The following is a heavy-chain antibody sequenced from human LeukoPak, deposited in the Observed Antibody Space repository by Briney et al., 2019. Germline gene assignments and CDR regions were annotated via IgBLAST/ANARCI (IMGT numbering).Heavy chain of an antibody. CDR3: ARGVPAQFDY. Sequence: ASETLSLTCTVSGGSISSYYWSWIRQPPGKGLEWIGYIYYSGSTNYNPSLKSRVTISVDTSKNQFSLKLSSVTAADTAVYYCARGVPAQFDYWGQGTLVTVSS. CDR2: IYYSGST. CDR1: GGSISSYY. J-gene: IGHJ4*02. V-gene: IGHV4-59*01.